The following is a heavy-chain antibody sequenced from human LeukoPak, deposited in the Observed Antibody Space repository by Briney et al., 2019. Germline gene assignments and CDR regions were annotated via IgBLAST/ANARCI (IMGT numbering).Heavy chain of an antibody. D-gene: IGHD3-9*01. CDR1: GFTFSSYS. CDR3: ARGKYYDILAEDDLMAFDI. J-gene: IGHJ3*02. V-gene: IGHV3-21*01. CDR2: ISSSSSYI. Sequence: GGSLRLSCAASGFTFSSYSMNWVRQAPGKGLEWVSSISSSSSYIYYADSVKGRFTISRDNAKNSLYLQMNSLRAEDTAVYYCARGKYYDILAEDDLMAFDIWGQGTMVTVSS.